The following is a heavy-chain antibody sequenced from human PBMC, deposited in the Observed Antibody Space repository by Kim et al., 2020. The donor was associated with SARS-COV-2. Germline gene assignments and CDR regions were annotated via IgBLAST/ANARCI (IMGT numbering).Heavy chain of an antibody. V-gene: IGHV3-30-3*01. D-gene: IGHD3-10*01. CDR3: ARASGSGDDH. CDR1: GFTFSNYA. CDR2: ISYDGSNK. J-gene: IGHJ4*02. Sequence: GGSLRLSCAASGFTFSNYAMHWVRQAPGKGLEWVAVISYDGSNKYYADSVKGRFTISRDNSKNTLYLQMNGLRAEDTAVYYCARASGSGDDHWGQGTLVT.